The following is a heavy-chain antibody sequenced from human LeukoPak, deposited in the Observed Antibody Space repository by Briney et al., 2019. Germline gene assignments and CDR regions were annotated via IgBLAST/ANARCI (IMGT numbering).Heavy chain of an antibody. J-gene: IGHJ3*02. V-gene: IGHV1-24*01. D-gene: IGHD3-3*01. CDR3: ATAAVFYAFDI. Sequence: ASVKVSCKASGGTFSSYAISWVRQAPGQGLEWMGGFDPEDGETIYAQKFQGRVTMTEDTSTDTAYMELSSLRSEDTAVYYCATAAVFYAFDIWGQGTMVTVSS. CDR1: GGTFSSYA. CDR2: FDPEDGET.